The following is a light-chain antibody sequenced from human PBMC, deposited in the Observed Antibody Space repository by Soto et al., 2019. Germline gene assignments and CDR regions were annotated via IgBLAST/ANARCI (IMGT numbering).Light chain of an antibody. CDR3: QQYNSYWT. CDR1: QSINSW. CDR2: DAS. Sequence: DIQMTQSPPTLSASVGDRVTITCRASQSINSWLAWYQKRPGKAPKLLIYDASSLESGVPSRFSGSGSGTEFTLTINSLQPDDFAIYYCQQYNSYWTFGQGTKVDIK. J-gene: IGKJ1*01. V-gene: IGKV1-5*01.